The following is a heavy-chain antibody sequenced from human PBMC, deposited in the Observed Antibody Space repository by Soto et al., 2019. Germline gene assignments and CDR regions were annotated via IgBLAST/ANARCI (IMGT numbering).Heavy chain of an antibody. CDR3: TSPKNEIRFYSYKGTDV. J-gene: IGHJ6*02. D-gene: IGHD3-3*01. Sequence: PGGSLRLSCAASGLTFSDSAIHWVRQASGKGLEWVGRIRSKTNNYATTYAASVKGRFTISRDDSTNTAYLQMNSLKTEDTAVYYCTSPKNEIRFYSYKGTDVWGQGTTVTDSS. CDR1: GLTFSDSA. V-gene: IGHV3-73*01. CDR2: IRSKTNNYAT.